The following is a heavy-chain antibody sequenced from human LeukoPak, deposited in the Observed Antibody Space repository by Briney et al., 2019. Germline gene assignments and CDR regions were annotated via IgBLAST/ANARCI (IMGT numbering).Heavy chain of an antibody. CDR3: ARDGEWPEAFDI. CDR2: INSDGSST. J-gene: IGHJ3*02. V-gene: IGHV3-74*01. CDR1: GFAFSSDW. Sequence: GGSLRLSCAASGFAFSSDWMSGVRQAPGEGLVWVSRINSDGSSTSYADSVKGRFTISRDNAKNTLYLQMTSLRAEDTAVYYCARDGEWPEAFDIWGQGTMVTVSS. D-gene: IGHD3-10*01.